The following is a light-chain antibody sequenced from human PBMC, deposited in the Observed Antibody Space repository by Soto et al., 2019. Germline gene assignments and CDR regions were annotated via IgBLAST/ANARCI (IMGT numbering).Light chain of an antibody. V-gene: IGKV4-1*01. CDR2: WSS. CDR3: QQYYSTPLT. J-gene: IGKJ4*01. Sequence: DIVMTQSPDSLAVSLGERATIDCRSSQSLLYSSNNKNYLAWYQQKPGQPPTLLIYWSSTRESGVPDRFSGSGSGTDFTLSISSLQAEDVAVYYCQQYYSTPLTFGGGTKWIS. CDR1: QSLLYSSNNKNY.